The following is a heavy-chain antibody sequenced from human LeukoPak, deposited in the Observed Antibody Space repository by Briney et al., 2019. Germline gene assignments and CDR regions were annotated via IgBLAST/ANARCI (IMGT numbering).Heavy chain of an antibody. CDR3: ARGEYNIVVVPAATSYYYYYYGMDV. CDR1: GYTFTSYG. J-gene: IGHJ6*02. V-gene: IGHV1-18*01. CDR2: ISAYNGNT. D-gene: IGHD2-2*01. Sequence: ASVKVSCKASGYTFTSYGISWVRQAPGQGLEWMGWISAYNGNTNYAQKLQGRVTMTTDTSTSTAYMELRSLRSHDTAVYYCARGEYNIVVVPAATSYYYYYYGMDVWGQGTTVTVSS.